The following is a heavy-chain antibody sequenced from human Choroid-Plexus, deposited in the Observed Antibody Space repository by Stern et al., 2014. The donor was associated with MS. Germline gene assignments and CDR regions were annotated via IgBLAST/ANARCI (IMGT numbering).Heavy chain of an antibody. D-gene: IGHD2/OR15-2a*01. CDR1: GFTFGSCA. Sequence: VQLVEPGGGVVQPGRPLRISCVASGFTFGSCAMHWVRQAPGKGLEGVAGVSYDGSNKYYADSVKGRFTISRDNSQNTLYMQMSSLRPEDTAVYYCAKDRHYLTYFFDHWGQGSLVTVSS. CDR2: VSYDGSNK. V-gene: IGHV3-30*18. J-gene: IGHJ5*02. CDR3: AKDRHYLTYFFDH.